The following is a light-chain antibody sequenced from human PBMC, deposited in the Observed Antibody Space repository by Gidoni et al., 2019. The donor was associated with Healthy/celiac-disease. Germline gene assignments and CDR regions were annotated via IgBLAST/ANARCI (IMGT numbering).Light chain of an antibody. J-gene: IGKJ1*01. Sequence: ELVMTQSPATLSVSPGERATLSCSASQSVSSNLAWYQQKPGQAPRLLIYGASTRATGSPARCSGSGSGTEFTLTISSLQSEDFAVYYCQQYNNWPSWTFGQGTKVEIK. V-gene: IGKV3-15*01. CDR3: QQYNNWPSWT. CDR1: QSVSSN. CDR2: GAS.